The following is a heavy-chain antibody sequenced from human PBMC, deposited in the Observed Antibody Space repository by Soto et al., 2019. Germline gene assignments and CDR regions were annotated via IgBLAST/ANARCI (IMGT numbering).Heavy chain of an antibody. Sequence: GGSLRLSCTTSGFTFSDYAICWFRQAPGKGLGWVGVIRSKAYGVTTDYAASVKGRFAISRDDFKSTAYLQMNSVTTEDTAVYYCARYTYTSRYSFFGMDVWGHGTTVTVSS. CDR2: IRSKAYGVTT. CDR1: GFTFSDYA. V-gene: IGHV3-49*03. D-gene: IGHD2-2*02. J-gene: IGHJ6*02. CDR3: ARYTYTSRYSFFGMDV.